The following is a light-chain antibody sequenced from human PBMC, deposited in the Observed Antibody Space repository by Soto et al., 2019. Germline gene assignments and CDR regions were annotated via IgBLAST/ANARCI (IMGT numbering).Light chain of an antibody. V-gene: IGKV3-20*01. CDR3: QQSYSSPPT. J-gene: IGKJ1*01. CDR1: QSVTSNY. CDR2: GSY. Sequence: EIVLTQSPGTLSLSPGERATLSCRASQSVTSNYLAWYQQKPGQAPRLLIFGSYRRATGIPDRFSGSGSGTEFTLTISSLQPEDFATYYCQQSYSSPPTFGQGTKVEIK.